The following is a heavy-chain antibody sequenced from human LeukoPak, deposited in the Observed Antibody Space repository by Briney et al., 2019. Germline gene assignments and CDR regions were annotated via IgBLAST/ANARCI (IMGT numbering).Heavy chain of an antibody. V-gene: IGHV4-59*01. D-gene: IGHD2-15*01. CDR2: IYYSGST. Sequence: SETLSLTCTVSGGSISSYYWSWIRQPPGKGLEWIGYIYYSGSTNYNPSLKSRVTISVDTSKNQFSLKVISVTAADTAVYYCARPADCSGGSCYTYGRFDPGGQGTLVTVSS. CDR3: ARPADCSGGSCYTYGRFDP. CDR1: GGSISSYY. J-gene: IGHJ5*02.